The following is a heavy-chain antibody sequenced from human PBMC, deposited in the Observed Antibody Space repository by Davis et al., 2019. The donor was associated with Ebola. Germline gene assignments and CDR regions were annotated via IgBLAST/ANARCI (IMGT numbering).Heavy chain of an antibody. Sequence: ASVKVSCKASGYTFTGYYMHWVRQAPGQGLEWMGWINPNSGGTNYAQKFQGWVTMTRDTSISTAYMELSRLRSDDTAVYYCARGLYCSSTSCPFDYWGQGTLVTVSS. J-gene: IGHJ4*02. CDR3: ARGLYCSSTSCPFDY. D-gene: IGHD2-2*01. CDR2: INPNSGGT. V-gene: IGHV1-2*04. CDR1: GYTFTGYY.